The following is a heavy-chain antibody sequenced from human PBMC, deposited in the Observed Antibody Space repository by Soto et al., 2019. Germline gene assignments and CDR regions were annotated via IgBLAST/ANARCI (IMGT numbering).Heavy chain of an antibody. CDR2: INAGEGNT. D-gene: IGHD2-15*01. V-gene: IGHV1-3*01. J-gene: IGHJ6*03. Sequence: QVQIVQSAAEVKKPGASVKVSCKASGYTFTKYPIHWVRQAPGQRLEWMGWINAGEGNTRYSQRFQGRITIIRDTSASTAYMELSSLRSEDTAVYFCARETSQEVLAAHYMDVWGKGTTVIVSS. CDR1: GYTFTKYP. CDR3: ARETSQEVLAAHYMDV.